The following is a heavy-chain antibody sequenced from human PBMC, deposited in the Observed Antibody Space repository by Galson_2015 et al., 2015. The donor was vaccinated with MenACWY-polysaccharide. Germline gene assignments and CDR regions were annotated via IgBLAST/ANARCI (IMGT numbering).Heavy chain of an antibody. D-gene: IGHD3-10*02. J-gene: IGHJ3*02. CDR1: TVTFRGSG. CDR3: AREGSRIVFHAFDT. V-gene: IGHV3-33*01. Sequence: SLRLSCAASTVTFRGSGRHWVRQAPGKGLEWVAVIQYDAVYKQYLDSVKGRLSVSRDNSKSTLYLEMNNLRAEDTALYYCAREGSRIVFHAFDTWGQGTMVIVSS. CDR2: IQYDAVYK.